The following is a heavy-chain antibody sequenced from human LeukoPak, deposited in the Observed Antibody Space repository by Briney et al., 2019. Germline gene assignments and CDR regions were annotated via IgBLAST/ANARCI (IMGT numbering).Heavy chain of an antibody. V-gene: IGHV3-30-3*01. CDR3: ARAMTTAPYYGMDV. J-gene: IGHJ6*02. D-gene: IGHD4-17*01. CDR2: ISYDGSNK. CDR1: GFTFSSYA. Sequence: QPGGSLRLSCAASGFTFSSYAMHWVRQAPGKGLEWVAVISYDGSNKYYAGSVKGRFTISRDNSKNTLYLQMNSLRAEDTAVYYCARAMTTAPYYGMDVWGQGTTVTVSS.